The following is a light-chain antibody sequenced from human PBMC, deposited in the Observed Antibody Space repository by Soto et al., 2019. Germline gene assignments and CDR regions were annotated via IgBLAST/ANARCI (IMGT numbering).Light chain of an antibody. V-gene: IGKV3-20*01. CDR2: GAS. CDR1: QSVSASY. Sequence: IVLTQSPGTLSLSPGERANLSCGASQSVSASYLAWYQQKPGQAPRLLIYGASRRATGIPDRFSAGGSGTDFTLTISRLEPEDFAVYYCQQYDSSPVTFGQGTKVEIK. J-gene: IGKJ2*01. CDR3: QQYDSSPVT.